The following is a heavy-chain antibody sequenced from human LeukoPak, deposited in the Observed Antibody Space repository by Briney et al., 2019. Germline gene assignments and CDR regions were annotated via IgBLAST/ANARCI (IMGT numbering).Heavy chain of an antibody. CDR3: AGSYDYVWGSYRPVD. J-gene: IGHJ4*02. Sequence: AASVKVSCTASGGTFSSYAISWVRQAPGQGLEWMGGIIPIFGTANYAQKFQGRVTITADESTSTAYMELSSLRSEDTAVYYCAGSYDYVWGSYRPVDWGQGTLVTVSS. CDR1: GGTFSSYA. CDR2: IIPIFGTA. V-gene: IGHV1-69*13. D-gene: IGHD3-16*02.